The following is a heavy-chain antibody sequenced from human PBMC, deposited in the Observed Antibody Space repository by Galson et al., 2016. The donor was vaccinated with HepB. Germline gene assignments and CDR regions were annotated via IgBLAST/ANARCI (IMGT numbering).Heavy chain of an antibody. J-gene: IGHJ6*02. V-gene: IGHV1-3*01. Sequence: SVKVSCKASGYTFTTFALHWVRQAPGQRLECMGWINAGSGDTKYSRRFQGRVTITRDTSASTAYMELSSLRSEDTAIYYCATSYDSSGYYPYYYYGLDVWGQGTAVTVSS. CDR3: ATSYDSSGYYPYYYYGLDV. CDR1: GYTFTTFA. CDR2: INAGSGDT. D-gene: IGHD3-22*01.